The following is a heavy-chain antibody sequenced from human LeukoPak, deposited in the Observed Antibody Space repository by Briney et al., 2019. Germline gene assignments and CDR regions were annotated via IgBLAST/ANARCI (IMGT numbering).Heavy chain of an antibody. V-gene: IGHV4-30-2*01. Sequence: SQILSLTCAVSGGSISSGGYSWSWIRQPPGKGLEWIGYIYHNGNTYYSPSLKSRVTISVDRPKNQLSLKLSSVTAADTAMYYCASGGYSYGFDYWGQGTLVTVSS. CDR2: IYHNGNT. D-gene: IGHD5-18*01. CDR3: ASGGYSYGFDY. J-gene: IGHJ4*02. CDR1: GGSISSGGYS.